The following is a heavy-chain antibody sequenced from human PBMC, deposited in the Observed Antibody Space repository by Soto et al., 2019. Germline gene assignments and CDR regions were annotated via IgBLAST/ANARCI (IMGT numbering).Heavy chain of an antibody. CDR3: ARGSSSWPYYYYGMDV. D-gene: IGHD6-13*01. Sequence: ASVKVSCKASGYTFTSYDINWVRQATGQGLEWMGWMNPNSGNTGYAQKFQGRVTMTRNTSISTAYMELSNLRSEDTAVYYCARGSSSWPYYYYGMDVWGQGTTVTVSS. J-gene: IGHJ6*02. CDR1: GYTFTSYD. CDR2: MNPNSGNT. V-gene: IGHV1-8*01.